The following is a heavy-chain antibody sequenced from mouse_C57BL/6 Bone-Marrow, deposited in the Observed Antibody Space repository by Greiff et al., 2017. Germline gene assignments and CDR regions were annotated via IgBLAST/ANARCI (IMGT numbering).Heavy chain of an antibody. V-gene: IGHV1-55*01. Sequence: QVQLQQPGAELVKPGASVKMSCKASGYTFTSYWITWVKQRPGQGLEWIGDLYPGSGSTNYNEKFKGKATLTEDTSSSTAYMQLSSLTSEDSAVYYCARVGYYTWFAYWGKGTLVTVSA. D-gene: IGHD2-3*01. CDR3: ARVGYYTWFAY. CDR2: LYPGSGST. J-gene: IGHJ3*01. CDR1: GYTFTSYW.